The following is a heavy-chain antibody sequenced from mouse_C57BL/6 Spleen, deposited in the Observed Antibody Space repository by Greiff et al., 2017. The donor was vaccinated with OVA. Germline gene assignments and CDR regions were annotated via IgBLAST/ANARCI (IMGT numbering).Heavy chain of an antibody. D-gene: IGHD1-1*01. Sequence: EVKLVESGPGMVKPSQSLSLTCTVTGYSITSGYDWHWIRHFPGNKLEWMGYISYSGSTNYNPSLKSRISITHDTSKNHFFLKLNSVTTEDTATYYCARGGSITTVVAPYFDVWGTGTTVTVSS. CDR2: ISYSGST. J-gene: IGHJ1*03. V-gene: IGHV3-1*01. CDR1: GYSITSGYD. CDR3: ARGGSITTVVAPYFDV.